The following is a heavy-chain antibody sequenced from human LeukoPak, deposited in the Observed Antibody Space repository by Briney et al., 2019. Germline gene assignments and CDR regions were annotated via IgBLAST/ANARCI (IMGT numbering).Heavy chain of an antibody. CDR2: ISYDGSNK. CDR1: GFTFSSYG. Sequence: GTLRLSCAASGFTFSSYGMHWVRQAPGKGLEWVAVISYDGSNKYYADSVKGRFTISRDNSKNTLYLQMNSLRAEDTAVYYCANGVAGTLDYWGQGTLVTVSS. D-gene: IGHD6-19*01. J-gene: IGHJ4*02. V-gene: IGHV3-30*18. CDR3: ANGVAGTLDY.